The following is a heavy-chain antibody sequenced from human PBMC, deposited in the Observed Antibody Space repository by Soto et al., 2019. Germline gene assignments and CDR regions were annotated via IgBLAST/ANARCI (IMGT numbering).Heavy chain of an antibody. Sequence: PGGSLRLSCAASGFTFSSHAMHWVRQAPGKGLEYVSTISSSGGSTYYADSVKGRFTISRDNSKNTLYLQMGSLRAEDMAVYYCARDEGDLYYYYMDVWGKGTTVTVSS. CDR2: ISSSGGST. CDR3: ARDEGDLYYYYMDV. CDR1: GFTFSSHA. V-gene: IGHV3-64*02. J-gene: IGHJ6*03. D-gene: IGHD2-21*02.